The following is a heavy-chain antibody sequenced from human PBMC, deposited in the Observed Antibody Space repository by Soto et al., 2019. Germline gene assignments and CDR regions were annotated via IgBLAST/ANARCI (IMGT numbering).Heavy chain of an antibody. Sequence: VGPLRVCWAVAGGICRNYERSWVRQSPGKGLEWVSYISSSGLTIYYADSVKGRFTISRDNAKNSLYLQMNNLRAEDTAVYYWSSKVPHGNWGQGTLGT. CDR3: SSKVPHGN. CDR2: ISSSGLTI. J-gene: IGHJ4*03. CDR1: GGICRNYE. V-gene: IGHV3-48*03.